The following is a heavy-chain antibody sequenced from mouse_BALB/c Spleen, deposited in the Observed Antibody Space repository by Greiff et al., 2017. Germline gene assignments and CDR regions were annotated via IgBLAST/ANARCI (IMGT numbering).Heavy chain of an antibody. Sequence: DVMLVESGGGLVQPGGSRKLSCAASGFTFSSFGMHWVRQAPEKGLEWVAYISSGSSTIYYADTVKGRFTISRDNPKNTLFLQMTSLRSEDTAMYYCARWNVYAMDYWGQGTSVTVSS. CDR2: ISSGSSTI. V-gene: IGHV5-17*02. CDR3: ARWNVYAMDY. CDR1: GFTFSSFG. J-gene: IGHJ4*01.